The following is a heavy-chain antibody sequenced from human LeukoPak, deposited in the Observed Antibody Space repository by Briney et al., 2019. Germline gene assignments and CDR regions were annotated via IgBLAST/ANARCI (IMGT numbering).Heavy chain of an antibody. Sequence: ASVKVSCKASGYTSTDYALHWVRQAPGQGLEWMGWINTNTGTPTYAQDFTGRLVFSLDTSVNTTSLQISSLKPEDTAVYYCARLVVSALDALDIWGQGTMVTVSS. CDR3: ARLVVSALDALDI. CDR1: GYTSTDYA. V-gene: IGHV7-4-1*02. CDR2: INTNTGTP. D-gene: IGHD6-6*01. J-gene: IGHJ3*02.